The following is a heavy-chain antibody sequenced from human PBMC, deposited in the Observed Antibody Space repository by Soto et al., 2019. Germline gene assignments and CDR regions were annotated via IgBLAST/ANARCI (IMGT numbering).Heavy chain of an antibody. J-gene: IGHJ4*02. CDR3: ARETTVDITGYFYYFAP. D-gene: IGHD3-22*01. Sequence: QVQVVQSGAEVRKPGSSVKVSCEASGDTFGSFVINWVRQAPGQGLEWMGRLTPVFGTPTYAQKFQGRVTITADESTRTVFMELNGLRSADTAVYYCARETTVDITGYFYYFAPWGAGTMVTVSS. V-gene: IGHV1-69*01. CDR1: GDTFGSFV. CDR2: LTPVFGTP.